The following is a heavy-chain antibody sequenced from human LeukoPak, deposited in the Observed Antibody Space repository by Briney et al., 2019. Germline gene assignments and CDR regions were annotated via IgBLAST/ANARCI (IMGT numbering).Heavy chain of an antibody. Sequence: HWVRQXXGQGLEWMGIINPSGGSTSYAQKFQGRVTMTRDTSTSTVYMELSSLRSEDTAVYYCASLYFGSLAWGQGTLVTVSS. V-gene: IGHV1-46*01. CDR2: INPSGGST. CDR3: ASLYFGSLA. D-gene: IGHD3-10*01. J-gene: IGHJ5*02.